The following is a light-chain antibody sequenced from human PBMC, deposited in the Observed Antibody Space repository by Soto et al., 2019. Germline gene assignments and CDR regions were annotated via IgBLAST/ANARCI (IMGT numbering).Light chain of an antibody. Sequence: EIVLTQSPGTLSLSPGDRATLSCRASQTIASVSLAWYQQKPGQAPRLLIYDASSRAADIPDRFSDRGSGTDFTLTISRLEPGDREVYFCQQYCNSPLTFGGGTKVEIK. CDR1: QTIASVS. CDR2: DAS. CDR3: QQYCNSPLT. V-gene: IGKV3-20*01. J-gene: IGKJ4*01.